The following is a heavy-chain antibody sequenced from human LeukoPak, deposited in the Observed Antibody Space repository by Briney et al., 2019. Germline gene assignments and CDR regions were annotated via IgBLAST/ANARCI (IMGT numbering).Heavy chain of an antibody. CDR1: GGAISSSNW. D-gene: IGHD6-19*01. CDR2: IYHSGST. V-gene: IGHV4-4*02. CDR3: ARAGYGSGWQPLDY. Sequence: SETLSLTCAVSGGAISSSNWWSWVRQPPGKGLEWIGEIYHSGSTNYNPSLKSRVTISVDTSKNQFSLKLSSVTAADTAVYYCARAGYGSGWQPLDYWGQGTLVTVSS. J-gene: IGHJ4*02.